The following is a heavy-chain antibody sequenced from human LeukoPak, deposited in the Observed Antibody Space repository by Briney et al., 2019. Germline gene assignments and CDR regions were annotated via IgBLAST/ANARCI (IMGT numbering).Heavy chain of an antibody. CDR3: ARDMGAPDYGSYSVDY. J-gene: IGHJ4*02. CDR2: IKGDGSET. D-gene: IGHD4-23*01. CDR1: GFRFSGYW. Sequence: GGSLSLSCAASGFRFSGYWMTWVRQAPGKGLEWVANIKGDGSETSYVTSVRGRFTISRDNAKNSLYLQMNNLRVEDTAVYYCARDMGAPDYGSYSVDYWGQGTLVTVSS. V-gene: IGHV3-7*03.